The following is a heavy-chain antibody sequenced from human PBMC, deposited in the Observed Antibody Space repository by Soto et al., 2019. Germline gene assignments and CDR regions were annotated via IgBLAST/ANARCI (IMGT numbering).Heavy chain of an antibody. D-gene: IGHD2-8*01. Sequence: XTLSLRGTVSGGSLSSYEWSWIRQPPGKGLEWIGYIYYSGSTNYNPSLKSRVTISVDTSKNQFSLKLSSVTAPDTAVYYCARVKGVGYYYYGMGVWGQGTTVTVSS. CDR1: GGSLSSYE. CDR3: ARVKGVGYYYYGMGV. J-gene: IGHJ6*02. CDR2: IYYSGST. V-gene: IGHV4-59*01.